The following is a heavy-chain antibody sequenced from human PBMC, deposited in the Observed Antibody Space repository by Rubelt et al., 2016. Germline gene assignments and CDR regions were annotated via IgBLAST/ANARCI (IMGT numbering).Heavy chain of an antibody. Sequence: EVQLVESGGKLVQPGGSLRLSCAASGFTFSSYAMSWVRQAPGNGLEWVSAISGSGGSTYYADSVKGRFTISRDNSKNTLYLQMNSLRAEDTAVYYCARTIWFGETVWFDPWGQGTLVTVSS. CDR2: ISGSGGST. CDR3: ARTIWFGETVWFDP. CDR1: GFTFSSYA. V-gene: IGHV3-23*04. J-gene: IGHJ5*02. D-gene: IGHD3-10*01.